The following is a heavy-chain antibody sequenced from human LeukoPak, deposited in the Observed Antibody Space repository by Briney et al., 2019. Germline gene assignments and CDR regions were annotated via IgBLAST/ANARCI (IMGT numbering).Heavy chain of an antibody. D-gene: IGHD6-6*01. Sequence: SQTLSLTCTVSGGSISSGSYYWSWIRQPAGKGLEWIGRIYTSGSANYNPSLKSRVTISVDTSKSQFSLKLSSVTAADTAVYYCARDPEKYSSSYYGMDVWGQGTTVTVSS. CDR2: IYTSGSA. CDR1: GGSISSGSYY. V-gene: IGHV4-61*02. J-gene: IGHJ6*02. CDR3: ARDPEKYSSSYYGMDV.